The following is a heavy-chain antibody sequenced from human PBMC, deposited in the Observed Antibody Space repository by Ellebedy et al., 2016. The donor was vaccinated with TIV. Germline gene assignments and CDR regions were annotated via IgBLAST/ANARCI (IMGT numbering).Heavy chain of an antibody. CDR3: AKDSGLSGWYFDY. CDR1: GSPFRSYA. J-gene: IGHJ4*02. D-gene: IGHD6-19*01. Sequence: PGGSLRLSCAASGSPFRSYAMGWVRQAPGKGLEWISVISDSGGATYYAAPLKGRFTPSRDNSNDMVYLQINSLRPDATAVYYCAKDSGLSGWYFDYWGQGTLVTVSS. V-gene: IGHV3-23*01. CDR2: ISDSGGAT.